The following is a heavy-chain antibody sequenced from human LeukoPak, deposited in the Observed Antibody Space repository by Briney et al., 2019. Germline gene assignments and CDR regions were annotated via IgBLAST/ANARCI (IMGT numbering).Heavy chain of an antibody. CDR3: AREVGPYIAAAGNYFDY. V-gene: IGHV1-69*13. CDR2: IIPIFGTA. J-gene: IGHJ4*02. Sequence: ASVTVSCKASGGTFSSYAISWVRQAPGQGLEWMGGIIPIFGTANYAQKFQGRVTITADESTSTAYMELSSLRSEDTAVYYCAREVGPYIAAAGNYFDYWGQGTLVTVSS. D-gene: IGHD6-13*01. CDR1: GGTFSSYA.